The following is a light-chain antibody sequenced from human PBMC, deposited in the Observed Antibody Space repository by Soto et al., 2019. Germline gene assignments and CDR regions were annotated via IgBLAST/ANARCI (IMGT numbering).Light chain of an antibody. J-gene: IGKJ4*02. Sequence: EIVLTQSPATLSLSPGERATLSCRASQSVGIYLAWYQHKAGQAPRLLIYGASTGATSIPARFSGSGSGTEFTLTISSLQSEDFAIYYCQQSNNGPLTFGGGTKVHIK. CDR1: QSVGIY. CDR3: QQSNNGPLT. V-gene: IGKV3-15*01. CDR2: GAS.